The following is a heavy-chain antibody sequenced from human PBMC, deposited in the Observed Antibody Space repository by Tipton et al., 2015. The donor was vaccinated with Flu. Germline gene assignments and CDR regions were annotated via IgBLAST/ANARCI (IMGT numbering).Heavy chain of an antibody. Sequence: GLVKPSGTLSLTCAVSGGSISSGSYYWGWIRQPPGKGLEWIGSIYYSGSTYYNPSLKSRVTISVDTSKNQFSLKLSSVTAADTAVYYCARLSGPGRRIAARDWFDPWGQGTLVTVSS. V-gene: IGHV4-39*01. CDR1: GGSISSGSYY. J-gene: IGHJ5*02. D-gene: IGHD6-6*01. CDR2: IYYSGST. CDR3: ARLSGPGRRIAARDWFDP.